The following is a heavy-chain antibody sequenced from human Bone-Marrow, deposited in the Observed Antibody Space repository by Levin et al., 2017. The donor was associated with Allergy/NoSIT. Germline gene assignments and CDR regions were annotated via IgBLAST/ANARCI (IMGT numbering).Heavy chain of an antibody. D-gene: IGHD3-9*01. CDR3: AKDPYFIISNYFDY. Sequence: GGSLRLSCAASGFTSRDYYMSWIRQAPGRGLEWVSYISSSFHAIYYADSVKGRSTISRDNAKNPLFLQMNSLRVKDPAVYYVAKDPYFIISNYFDYCGQGGLVAVSA. CDR1: GFTSRDYY. CDR2: ISSSFHAI. J-gene: IGHJ4*02. V-gene: IGHV3-11*01.